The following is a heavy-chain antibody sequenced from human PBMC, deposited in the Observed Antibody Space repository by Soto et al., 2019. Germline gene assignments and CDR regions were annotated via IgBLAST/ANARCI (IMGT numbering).Heavy chain of an antibody. CDR1: GYSFTSYW. J-gene: IGHJ4*02. D-gene: IGHD6-19*01. CDR3: ARMSGGGAVAAPTDY. CDR2: IYPGDSDT. V-gene: IGHV5-51*01. Sequence: PGESLKISCKGSGYSFTSYWIGWVRQMPGKGLEWMGIIYPGDSDTRYSPSFQGQVTISADKSISTAYLQWSSLKASDTAMHYCARMSGGGAVAAPTDYWGQGTLVTVSS.